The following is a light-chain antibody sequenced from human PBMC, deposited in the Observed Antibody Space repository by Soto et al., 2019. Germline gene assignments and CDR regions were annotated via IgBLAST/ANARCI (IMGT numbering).Light chain of an antibody. Sequence: ESVLTQSPGTLSFSPGERATLSCRASQSISSNFLAWYQQKPGQAPRLLIYAASNRATGIPDRFSGSGSGTDFTLTISRLEPEDSAVYYCQQYGSLPRTFGQGTKVDIK. J-gene: IGKJ1*01. CDR2: AAS. V-gene: IGKV3-20*01. CDR3: QQYGSLPRT. CDR1: QSISSNF.